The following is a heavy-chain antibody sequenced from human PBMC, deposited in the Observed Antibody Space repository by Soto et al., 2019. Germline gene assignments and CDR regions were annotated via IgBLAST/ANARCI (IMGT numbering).Heavy chain of an antibody. CDR2: IYYSGST. V-gene: IGHV4-39*01. CDR1: GGSISSSSYY. Sequence: SETLSLTCTVSGGSISSSSYYWGWIRQPPGKGLEWIGSIYYSGSTYYNPSLKSRVTISVDTSKNQFSLKLSSVTAADTAVYFFARHKVLRYFDWLGGLDYWGQGTLVTVSS. CDR3: ARHKVLRYFDWLGGLDY. J-gene: IGHJ4*02. D-gene: IGHD3-9*01.